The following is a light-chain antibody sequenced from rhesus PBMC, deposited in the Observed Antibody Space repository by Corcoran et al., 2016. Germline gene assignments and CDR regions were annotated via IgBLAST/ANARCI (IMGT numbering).Light chain of an antibody. J-gene: IGKJ3*01. CDR1: QGISSW. V-gene: IGKV1-21*01. Sequence: DIQMTQSPSSLSASVGDKVTITCRASQGISSWLAWYQQKPGRTPNLLNYKASSLQSGVPSRFSGSGLWTDFTLTISSLQPEDFATYYCLRYNSYPFTFGPGTKVEIK. CDR2: KAS. CDR3: LRYNSYPFT.